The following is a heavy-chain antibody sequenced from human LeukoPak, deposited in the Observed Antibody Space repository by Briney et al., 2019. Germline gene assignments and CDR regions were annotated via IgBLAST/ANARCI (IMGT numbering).Heavy chain of an antibody. J-gene: IGHJ4*02. CDR3: ARDRGLGSSWYDY. D-gene: IGHD6-13*01. CDR2: ISYDGSNK. CDR1: GFTFSSYA. V-gene: IGHV3-30-3*01. Sequence: HPGRSLRLSCAASGFTFSSYAMHWVRQAPGKGLEWVAVISYDGSNKYYADSVKGRFTISRDNSKNTLYLQMNSLRAEDTAVYYYARDRGLGSSWYDYWGQGTLVTVSS.